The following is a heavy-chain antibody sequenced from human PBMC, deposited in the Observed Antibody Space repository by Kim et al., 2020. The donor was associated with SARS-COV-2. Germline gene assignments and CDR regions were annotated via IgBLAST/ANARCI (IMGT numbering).Heavy chain of an antibody. CDR2: IDWDDDK. CDR3: ARITSSWSAFYSSYMTV. Sequence: SGPTLVNPTQTLTLNCTFSGFSLSTSGMCGSWIRQPPGKALEWLARIDWDDDKYYSTSLKTRLTIAQDTSKNQVVLTMTNMYPLDTATYYCARITSSWSAFYSSYMTVWGKGTTVTVSS. V-gene: IGHV2-70*11. D-gene: IGHD6-13*01. CDR1: GFSLSTSGMC. J-gene: IGHJ6*03.